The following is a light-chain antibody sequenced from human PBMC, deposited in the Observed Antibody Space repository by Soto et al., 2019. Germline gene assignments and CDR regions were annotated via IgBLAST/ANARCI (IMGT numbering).Light chain of an antibody. Sequence: QSALTQPASVSGSPGQSITISCTGTSSDIGGYDYVSWYQQHPGKAPKLMIFQVSHRPPGVSNRFSGSKSGYTASLTISGLQPEDEAEYYCGAWDHVLNVGVFGGGTKLTVL. CDR2: QVS. CDR3: GAWDHVLNVGV. CDR1: SSDIGGYDY. J-gene: IGLJ3*02. V-gene: IGLV2-14*01.